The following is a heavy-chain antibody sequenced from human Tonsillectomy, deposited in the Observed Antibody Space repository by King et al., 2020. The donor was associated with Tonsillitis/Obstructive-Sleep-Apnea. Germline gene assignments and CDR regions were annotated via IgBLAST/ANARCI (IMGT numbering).Heavy chain of an antibody. Sequence: VQLVESGGGVVQPGRSLRLSCAASGFTFSSYGMHWVRQAPGKGLEWVAVIWYDGSNTYYADSVKGRFTISRDNSKNTLYLQMNSLRAEDTAVYYCARDRRTVAHDYWAREPWSPSPQ. CDR3: ARDRRTVAHDY. V-gene: IGHV3-33*01. D-gene: IGHD6-19*01. J-gene: IGHJ4*02. CDR1: GFTFSSYG. CDR2: IWYDGSNT.